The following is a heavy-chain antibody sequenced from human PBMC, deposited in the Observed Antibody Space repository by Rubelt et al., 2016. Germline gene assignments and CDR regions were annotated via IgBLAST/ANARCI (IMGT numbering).Heavy chain of an antibody. D-gene: IGHD6-6*01. J-gene: IGHJ4*02. V-gene: IGHV3-7*05. CDR2: IKEDGSER. CDR3: ARDRAFVSSSSGVFDY. Sequence: WVRQAPGKGLEWVANIKEDGSERHYVDSVKGRFTISRENAKNSLYLQMNSLRVEDTAVYYCARDRAFVSSSSGVFDYWGQGTLVTVSS.